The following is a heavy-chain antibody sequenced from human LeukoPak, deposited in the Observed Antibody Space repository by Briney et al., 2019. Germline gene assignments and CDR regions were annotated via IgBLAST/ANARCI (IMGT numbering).Heavy chain of an antibody. Sequence: QALTCTLTGHSLSRYYWRWTPHPPGKAGEGIGNIYYSGSTNYNPSLKSRVTISVDTSKNQFSLKLSSVTAADTAVYYCARRVVTAITFDYWGRGTLVTVSS. V-gene: IGHV4-59*08. D-gene: IGHD2-21*02. CDR3: ARRVVTAITFDY. CDR2: IYYSGST. J-gene: IGHJ4*02. CDR1: GHSLSRYY.